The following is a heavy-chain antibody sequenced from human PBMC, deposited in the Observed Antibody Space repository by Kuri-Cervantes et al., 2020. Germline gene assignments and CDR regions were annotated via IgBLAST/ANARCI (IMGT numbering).Heavy chain of an antibody. CDR3: ATIKVRDDSFDT. Sequence: GGSLRLSCAASGFTFRSYWMSWVRQAPGKGLEWVANIKTDGSEKNYVDSVKGRFTISRDNAKNSLYLQMNSLRAEDTAVYYCATIKVRDDSFDTWGQGTKVTVSS. J-gene: IGHJ3*02. V-gene: IGHV3-7*01. CDR1: GFTFRSYW. D-gene: IGHD3-9*01. CDR2: IKTDGSEK.